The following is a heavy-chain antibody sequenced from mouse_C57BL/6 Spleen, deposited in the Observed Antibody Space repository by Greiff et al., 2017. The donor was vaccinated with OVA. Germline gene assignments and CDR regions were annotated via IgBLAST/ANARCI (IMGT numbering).Heavy chain of an antibody. CDR2: ISSGSSTI. J-gene: IGHJ3*01. V-gene: IGHV5-17*01. D-gene: IGHD2-1*01. CDR3: ARDGNYERFAY. Sequence: EVKLVESGGGLVKPGGSLKLSCAASGFTFSDYGMHWVRQAPEKGLAWVAYISSGSSTIYYADTVKGRFTISRDNAKNTLFLQMTSLRSEDTALYYCARDGNYERFAYWGQGTLVTVSA. CDR1: GFTFSDYG.